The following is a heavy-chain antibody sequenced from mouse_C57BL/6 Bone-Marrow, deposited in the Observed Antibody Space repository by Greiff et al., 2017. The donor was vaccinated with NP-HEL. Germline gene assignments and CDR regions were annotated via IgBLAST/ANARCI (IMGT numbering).Heavy chain of an antibody. D-gene: IGHD1-1*01. CDR1: GFNIKDDY. Sequence: VQLQQSGAELVRPGASVKLSCTASGFNIKDDYMHWVKQRPEQGLEWIGWIDPENGDTEYASKFQGKATITADTSSNTAYMQLSSLTAEDTAVYYRTPYCYGPCDYWGQGTTLTVSS. J-gene: IGHJ2*01. V-gene: IGHV14-4*01. CDR3: TPYCYGPCDY. CDR2: IDPENGDT.